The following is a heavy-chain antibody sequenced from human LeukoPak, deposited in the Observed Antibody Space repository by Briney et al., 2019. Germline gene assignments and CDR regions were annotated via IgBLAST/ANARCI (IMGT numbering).Heavy chain of an antibody. J-gene: IGHJ6*03. Sequence: SETLSLTCTASGGSVSSGSYYWSWIRQPPGKGLEWIGYIYYSGSTKYNPSLKSQVTIPIDTSKNQFSLKLSSVTAADTAMYYCAGVVGGSYSMDVWGQGTTVTVSS. D-gene: IGHD1-26*01. CDR1: GGSVSSGSYY. V-gene: IGHV4-61*01. CDR2: IYYSGST. CDR3: AGVVGGSYSMDV.